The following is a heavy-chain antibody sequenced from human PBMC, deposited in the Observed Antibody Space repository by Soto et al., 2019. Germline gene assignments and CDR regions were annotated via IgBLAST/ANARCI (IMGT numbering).Heavy chain of an antibody. CDR2: ISSSSSYI. V-gene: IGHV3-21*01. CDR1: WCTFSSYG. CDR3: ARTPPTVSGYSSGWSYWYFDL. Sequence: TVGSLRLCWGALWCTFSSYGIHCVLQAPRKGLEWVSSISSSSSYIYYADSVKGRFTISRDNAKNSLYLQMNSLRAEDTAVYYCARTPPTVSGYSSGWSYWYFDLWGRGTLVTVSS. J-gene: IGHJ2*01. D-gene: IGHD6-19*01.